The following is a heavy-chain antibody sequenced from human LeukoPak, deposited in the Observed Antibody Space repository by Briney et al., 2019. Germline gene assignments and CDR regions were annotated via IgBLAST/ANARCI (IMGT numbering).Heavy chain of an antibody. D-gene: IGHD3-22*01. CDR3: GRGPNYYDSGGNVQWLGYFQY. CDR2: IYSGGST. Sequence: GGSLRLSCAASGFTVSNNYMSWVRQAPGKGLEWVSVIYSGGSTDYVDSVKDRFTIARDKSKNTVYLQMDSLRAEDTAVYYCGRGPNYYDSGGNVQWLGYFQYWGQGTVATVSS. V-gene: IGHV3-66*01. J-gene: IGHJ1*01. CDR1: GFTVSNNY.